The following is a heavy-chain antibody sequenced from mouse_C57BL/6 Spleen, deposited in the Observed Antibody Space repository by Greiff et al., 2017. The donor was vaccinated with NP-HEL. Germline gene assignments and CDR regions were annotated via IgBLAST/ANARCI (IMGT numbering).Heavy chain of an antibody. J-gene: IGHJ2*01. CDR3: ARGGFNGSTLYYFDY. CDR2: IHPNSGST. D-gene: IGHD1-1*01. V-gene: IGHV1-64*01. Sequence: QVQLQQPGAELVKPGASVKLSCKASGYTFTSYWMHWVKQRPGQGLEWIGMIHPNSGSTNYNEKFKSKATLTVDKSSSTAYMQLSSLTSEDSAVYYCARGGFNGSTLYYFDYWGQGTTLTVSS. CDR1: GYTFTSYW.